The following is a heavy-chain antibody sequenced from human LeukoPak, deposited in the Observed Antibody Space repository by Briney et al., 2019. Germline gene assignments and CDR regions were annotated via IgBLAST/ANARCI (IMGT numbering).Heavy chain of an antibody. CDR2: IYYSGST. CDR1: GGSISSYY. D-gene: IGHD3-16*01. CDR3: VRSGVVLQTGFDF. V-gene: IGHV4-59*01. J-gene: IGHJ4*02. Sequence: SETLSLTCTVSGGSISSYYWSWIRQPPGKGLEWIGYIYYSGSTNYNPSLKSRVTVSADTSRNRFSLSLTSSSAADTAVYYCVRSGVVLQTGFDFWGQGALVTVSS.